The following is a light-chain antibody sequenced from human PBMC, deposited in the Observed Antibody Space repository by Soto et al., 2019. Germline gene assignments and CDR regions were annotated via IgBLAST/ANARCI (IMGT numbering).Light chain of an antibody. CDR3: CSYAGSSTFYV. V-gene: IGLV2-23*02. CDR1: SSDFGSYNL. J-gene: IGLJ1*01. Sequence: QSVLTQPASVSGSPGQSITISCTGTSSDFGSYNLVSWYQQHPGKAPKLMTYEVSKRPSGVSNGFAGSKSGNTASLTISGLQAEDEADYYCCSYAGSSTFYVFGTGTKVTVL. CDR2: EVS.